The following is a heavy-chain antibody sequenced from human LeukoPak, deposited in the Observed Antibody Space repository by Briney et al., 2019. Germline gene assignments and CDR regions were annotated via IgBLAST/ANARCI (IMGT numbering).Heavy chain of an antibody. J-gene: IGHJ3*01. V-gene: IGHV3-23*01. CDR3: ARVESFAFDV. CDR1: GFIFSSYD. Sequence: GGSLRLSCVGSGFIFSSYDMGWLRQAPGKGLEWVSSISRAGDRTYYEDSVKGPFTISRDNSRNTMYLQMNSLRAEDTAVYYCARVESFAFDVWGQGTMVTVSS. CDR2: ISRAGDRT.